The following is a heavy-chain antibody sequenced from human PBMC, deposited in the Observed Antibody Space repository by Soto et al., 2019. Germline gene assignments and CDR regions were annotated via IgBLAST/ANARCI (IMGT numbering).Heavy chain of an antibody. CDR1: GFTFSSYA. D-gene: IGHD3-22*01. J-gene: IGHJ4*02. Sequence: QVQLVESGGGVVQPGRSLRLSCAASGFTFSSYAMHWVRQAPGKGLEWVALISYDGSNKYYADSVKGRFTISRDNSKNTLYLQMNSLRAEDTAVYYCARGRGIYYVSSGYHYWGQGTLVTVSS. V-gene: IGHV3-30-3*01. CDR3: ARGRGIYYVSSGYHY. CDR2: ISYDGSNK.